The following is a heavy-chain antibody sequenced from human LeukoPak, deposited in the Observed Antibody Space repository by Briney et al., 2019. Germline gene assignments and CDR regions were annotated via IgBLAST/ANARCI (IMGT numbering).Heavy chain of an antibody. Sequence: ASVKVSCKASGYSFTSYAMHWVRQAPGQRLEWMGWINAGNGNTKYSQEFQGRVTITRDTSASTAYMELSSLRSEDMGVYYCARDKGFGVVTNWFDPWGQGTLVTVSS. CDR2: INAGNGNT. CDR3: ARDKGFGVVTNWFDP. D-gene: IGHD3-3*01. J-gene: IGHJ5*02. CDR1: GYSFTSYA. V-gene: IGHV1-3*03.